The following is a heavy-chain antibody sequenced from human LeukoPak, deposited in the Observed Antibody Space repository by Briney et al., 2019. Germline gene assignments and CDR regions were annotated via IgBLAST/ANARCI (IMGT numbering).Heavy chain of an antibody. CDR2: IPYSGNT. CDR1: GGSISSSSYY. Sequence: PSETLSLTCTVSGGSISSSSYYWGWIRQPPGKGLEWIGSIPYSGNTYYNPSLKSQITISVDTSKNQFSLQLSSVTAADTAVYYCAGRRYTYGYAYWGQGTLVTVSS. J-gene: IGHJ4*02. D-gene: IGHD5-18*01. V-gene: IGHV4-39*01. CDR3: AGRRYTYGYAY.